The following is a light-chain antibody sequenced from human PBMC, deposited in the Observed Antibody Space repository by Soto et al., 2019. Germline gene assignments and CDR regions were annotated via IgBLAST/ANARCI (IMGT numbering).Light chain of an antibody. CDR3: SSYTSTPTLV. CDR2: DVS. V-gene: IGLV2-14*03. CDR1: SRDVGGYSY. Sequence: QSALTQPASVSGSPGQSITISCTGTSRDVGGYSYVSWYQLHPGKVPKLMIYDVSNRPSGVSNRFSGSKSGNTASLTISGLQAEDEADYYCSSYTSTPTLVFGGGTKLTVL. J-gene: IGLJ3*02.